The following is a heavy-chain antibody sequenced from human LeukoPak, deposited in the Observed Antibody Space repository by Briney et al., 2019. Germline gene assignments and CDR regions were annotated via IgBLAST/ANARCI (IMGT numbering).Heavy chain of an antibody. J-gene: IGHJ5*02. V-gene: IGHV3-23*01. Sequence: PGGTLRLSCAASGFTFSSYGMSWVRQAPGKGLEWVSGISGSGGNTYYADSVKGRFTISRDNSKNTLYLQMNSLRAEDTAVYYCARSDPTAWFDPWGQGTLVTVSS. CDR1: GFTFSSYG. CDR3: ARSDPTAWFDP. CDR2: ISGSGGNT.